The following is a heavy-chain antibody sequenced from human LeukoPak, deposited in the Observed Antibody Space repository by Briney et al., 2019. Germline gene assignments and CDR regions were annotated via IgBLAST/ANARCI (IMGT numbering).Heavy chain of an antibody. V-gene: IGHV3-21*01. Sequence: PGGSLRLSCAASGFTFSSYSMNWVRQAPGKGLEWVSSISSSSSYIYYADSVKGRFTISRDNAKNSLYLQMNSLRPEDTAVYYCARMATTKEYYWGQGTLVTVSS. CDR2: ISSSSSYI. CDR1: GFTFSSYS. D-gene: IGHD5-24*01. CDR3: ARMATTKEYY. J-gene: IGHJ4*02.